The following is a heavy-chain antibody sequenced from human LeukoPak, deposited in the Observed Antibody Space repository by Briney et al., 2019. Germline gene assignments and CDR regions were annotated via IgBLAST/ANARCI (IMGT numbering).Heavy chain of an antibody. CDR3: ARQSYDYGANGRNWFDP. V-gene: IGHV4-59*08. CDR1: GGSISDYY. CDR2: VSHSGST. D-gene: IGHD4/OR15-4a*01. J-gene: IGHJ5*02. Sequence: SETLSLTCTVSGGSISDYYWSWIRQPPGKGLEWIGYVSHSGSTNSNPALRSRVTVSVDTSKNQLSLKLTSVTAADTAVYYCARQSYDYGANGRNWFDPWGHGAQVTVSS.